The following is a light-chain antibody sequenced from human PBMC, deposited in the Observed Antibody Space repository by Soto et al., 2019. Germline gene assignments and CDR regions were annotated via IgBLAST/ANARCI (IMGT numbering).Light chain of an antibody. CDR3: QQYGSSPWT. CDR1: QTIRSNY. J-gene: IGKJ1*01. Sequence: TVLTQSPGTLSLSPGERATISCRARQTIRSNYLAWYRQTPGQAPRLLIYGASNRATGIADRFSGSGSGTDFTLIISRLEPEDFALYYCQQYGSSPWTFGQGTKVEIK. V-gene: IGKV3-20*01. CDR2: GAS.